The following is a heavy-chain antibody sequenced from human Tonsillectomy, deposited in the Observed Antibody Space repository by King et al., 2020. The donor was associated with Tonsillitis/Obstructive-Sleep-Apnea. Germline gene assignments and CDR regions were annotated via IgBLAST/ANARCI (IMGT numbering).Heavy chain of an antibody. CDR3: ARHLEERVAARPGYYYYGMDV. Sequence: QLQESGPGLVKPSETLSLTCIVSGGSISSSSYYWGWIRQPPGKGLEWIGSIYYTGSTYYNPSLKSRVTISVDTSKNQVSLKLSSVTAAETAVYYCARHLEERVAARPGYYYYGMDVWGQGTTVTVSS. CDR2: IYYTGST. CDR1: GGSISSSSYY. D-gene: IGHD6-6*01. J-gene: IGHJ6*02. V-gene: IGHV4-39*01.